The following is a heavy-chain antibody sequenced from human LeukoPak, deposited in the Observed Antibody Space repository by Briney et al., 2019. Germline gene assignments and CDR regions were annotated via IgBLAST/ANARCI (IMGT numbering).Heavy chain of an antibody. Sequence: PSETLSLTCTVSGGSISSYYWSWIRQPAGKGLEWIGRIYTSGSTNYNPSLKSRVTMSVDTSKNQFSLKPSSVTAADTAVYYCARDSLYGSSWYGVDYWGQGTLVTVSS. CDR2: IYTSGST. V-gene: IGHV4-4*07. CDR3: ARDSLYGSSWYGVDY. CDR1: GGSISSYY. J-gene: IGHJ4*02. D-gene: IGHD6-13*01.